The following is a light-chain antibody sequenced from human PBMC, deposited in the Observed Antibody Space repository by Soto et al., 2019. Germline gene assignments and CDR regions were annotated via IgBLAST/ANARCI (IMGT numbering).Light chain of an antibody. V-gene: IGKV1-39*01. Sequence: DIQMTQSPVSLSASVGDRVTITCRASQTISRNLNWYQQKPGKAPKLLIFAASSLQSVVPLRFSGSGSGTDFTLTISSLQPDDFATYYCQQSYDTPLTFGGGTKVEIK. CDR1: QTISRN. CDR3: QQSYDTPLT. J-gene: IGKJ4*01. CDR2: AAS.